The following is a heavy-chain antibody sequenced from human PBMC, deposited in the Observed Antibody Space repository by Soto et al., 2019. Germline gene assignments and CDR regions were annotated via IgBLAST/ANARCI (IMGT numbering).Heavy chain of an antibody. J-gene: IGHJ3*02. D-gene: IGHD2-2*01. CDR3: ARDSRVVPAATDDFDI. CDR1: GYTFTSYG. V-gene: IGHV1-18*01. CDR2: ISAYNGNT. Sequence: GASVKVSCKASGYTFTSYGISWVRQAPGQGLEWMGWISAYNGNTNYAQKLQGRVTMTTDTSTSTAYMELRSLRSDDTAVYYCARDSRVVPAATDDFDIWGQGTMVTVS.